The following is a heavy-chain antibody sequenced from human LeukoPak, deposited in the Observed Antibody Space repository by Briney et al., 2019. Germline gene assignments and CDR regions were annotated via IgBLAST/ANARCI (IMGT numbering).Heavy chain of an antibody. D-gene: IGHD1-26*01. CDR2: ISYDGSNK. Sequence: GGSLRLSCAASGFTFSSYAMSWVRQAPGKGLEWVAVISYDGSNKYYADSVKGRFTISRDNSKNTLYLQMNSLRAEDTAVYYCARDSGQILVGATIYPDYWGQGTLVTVSS. CDR1: GFTFSSYA. V-gene: IGHV3-30-3*01. J-gene: IGHJ4*02. CDR3: ARDSGQILVGATIYPDY.